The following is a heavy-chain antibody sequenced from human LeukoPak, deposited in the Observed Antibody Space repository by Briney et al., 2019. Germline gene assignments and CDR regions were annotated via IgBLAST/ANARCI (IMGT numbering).Heavy chain of an antibody. Sequence: GESLKISCKGSGYSFTSYWIGWVRQMPGKGLEWMGIIYPGDSDTRYSPSFQGQVTFSADKSINTAYVQWSSLKASDTAMYYCTRMTATDGKNDAFDIWGPGTMVTISS. J-gene: IGHJ3*02. CDR2: IYPGDSDT. D-gene: IGHD5-24*01. V-gene: IGHV5-51*01. CDR3: TRMTATDGKNDAFDI. CDR1: GYSFTSYW.